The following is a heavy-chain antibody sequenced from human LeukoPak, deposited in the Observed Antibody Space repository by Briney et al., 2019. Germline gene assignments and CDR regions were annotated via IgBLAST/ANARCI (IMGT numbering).Heavy chain of an antibody. J-gene: IGHJ6*03. CDR3: ARGGLGATRRYYYYYMDV. CDR2: MNPNSGNT. V-gene: IGHV1-8*01. D-gene: IGHD1-26*01. CDR1: GYTFTSYD. Sequence: ASVKLSCKASGYTFTSYDINWVRQATGQGLEWMGWMNPNSGNTGYAQKFQGRVTMTRNTSISTAYMELSSLRSEDTAVYYCARGGLGATRRYYYYYMDVWGKGTTVTVSS.